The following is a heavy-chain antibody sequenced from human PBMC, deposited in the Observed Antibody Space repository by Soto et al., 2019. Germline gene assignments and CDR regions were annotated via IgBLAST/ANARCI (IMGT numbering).Heavy chain of an antibody. D-gene: IGHD6-13*01. Sequence: ASVKVSCKTSGYSFTSYPMHWVRQAPGQRLEWMGGINAGIGNTKYAQKFQGRVTISGDKSASTAYMELSSLRSEDTAVYYCARVVVSSSWGYYYYGMDVWGQGTTVTVSS. CDR1: GYSFTSYP. CDR3: ARVVVSSSWGYYYYGMDV. CDR2: INAGIGNT. J-gene: IGHJ6*02. V-gene: IGHV1-3*01.